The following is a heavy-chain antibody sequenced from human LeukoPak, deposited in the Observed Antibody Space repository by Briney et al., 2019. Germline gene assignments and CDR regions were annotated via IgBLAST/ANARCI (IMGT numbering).Heavy chain of an antibody. CDR1: GASIGSRGYS. V-gene: IGHV4-31*03. CDR2: ISHSGNT. Sequence: SQTLSLTCTVSGASIGSRGYSWTWIRQHPWKGLEWIGYISHSGNTYYNPSLKNRVIISLDTSNNHFSLRLNSVTAADTAVYYCAKARDVCGGGCPEVANWFDPWGQGTLVTVSS. J-gene: IGHJ5*02. CDR3: AKARDVCGGGCPEVANWFDP. D-gene: IGHD2-21*02.